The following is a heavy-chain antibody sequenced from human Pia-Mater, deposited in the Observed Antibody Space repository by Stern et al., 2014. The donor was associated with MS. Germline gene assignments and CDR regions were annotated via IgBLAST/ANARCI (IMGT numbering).Heavy chain of an antibody. Sequence: VQLVESGAEVKKPGSSVKVSCKASGGTFSSYAISWVRQAPGQGLEWMGGIIPIFGTPNHAQKFQGRVTITADKSTSTAYMELSSLRSEDTAVYYCARRGMGATTKYGMDVWGQGTTVTVSS. CDR1: GGTFSSYA. CDR3: ARRGMGATTKYGMDV. V-gene: IGHV1-69*06. J-gene: IGHJ6*02. CDR2: IIPIFGTP. D-gene: IGHD1-26*01.